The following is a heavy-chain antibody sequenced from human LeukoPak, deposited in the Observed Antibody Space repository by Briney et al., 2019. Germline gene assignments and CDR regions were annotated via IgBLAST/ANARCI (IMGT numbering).Heavy chain of an antibody. V-gene: IGHV4-39*01. CDR3: VRHISANTGYFDS. Sequence: SETLSLTCTVSGGSISSGSYYWGWIRQTPGKGLEWIGSIYYSGDSYYNPSLKSRAAIFVDTSRDQFSLDLSYVTAADSCLYYCVRHISANTGYFDSCGQGTLVTVSS. CDR1: GGSISSGSYY. J-gene: IGHJ4*02. CDR2: IYYSGDS.